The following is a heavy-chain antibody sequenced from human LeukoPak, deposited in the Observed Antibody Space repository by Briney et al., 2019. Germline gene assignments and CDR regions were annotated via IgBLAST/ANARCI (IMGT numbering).Heavy chain of an antibody. V-gene: IGHV3-23*01. CDR3: ARDNGYYSDSRDAFDI. CDR2: LSGSGAGT. D-gene: IGHD3-22*01. Sequence: GGSLRLSCAASGFTFSDYALGWVRQAPGRGLEWVATLSGSGAGTYYSDSVQGRFTISRDNAKNTLYLQMNSLRVEDTAVYFCARDNGYYSDSRDAFDIWGQGTMVTVSS. J-gene: IGHJ3*02. CDR1: GFTFSDYA.